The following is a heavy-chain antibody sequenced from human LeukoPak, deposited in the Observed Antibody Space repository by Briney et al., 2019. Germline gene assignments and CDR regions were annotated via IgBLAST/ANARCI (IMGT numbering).Heavy chain of an antibody. CDR2: IYTSGST. CDR1: GVSISSDY. J-gene: IGHJ4*02. Sequence: SETLSLTCTVSGVSISSDYWSWVRQPLGKRLEWIGRIYTSGSTNYNPSLRSRVTISLDPSKNQFSLKLSSVTAADTAVYYCARATTMVRGVSVYYFDYWGQGILVTVSS. V-gene: IGHV4-4*07. CDR3: ARATTMVRGVSVYYFDY. D-gene: IGHD3-10*01.